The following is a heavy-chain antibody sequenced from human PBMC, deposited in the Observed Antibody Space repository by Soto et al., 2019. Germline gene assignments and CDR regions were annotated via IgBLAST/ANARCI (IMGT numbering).Heavy chain of an antibody. J-gene: IGHJ4*02. V-gene: IGHV4-30-2*01. CDR1: GGSISSGGYS. D-gene: IGHD3-10*01. CDR3: ARAIGWFGELLGGYYFDY. CDR2: IYHSGST. Sequence: QLQLQESGSGLVKPSQTLSLTCAVSGGSISSGGYSWSWIRQPPGKGLEWIGYIYHSGSTYYNPSLKSRVTISVDRSKNQFSLKLSSVTAAYTAVYYCARAIGWFGELLGGYYFDYWGQGTLVTVSS.